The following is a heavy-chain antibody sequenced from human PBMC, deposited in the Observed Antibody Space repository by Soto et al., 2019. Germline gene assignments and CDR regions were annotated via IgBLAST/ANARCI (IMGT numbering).Heavy chain of an antibody. CDR3: ARGKASSGRYYFDY. Sequence: QVQLVQSGAEVKKPGSSVMVSCKASGGTFSSYAISWVRQAPGQGLEWMGGIIPIFGTANYAQKFQGRVTITADESTSTAYMELSSLRSEDTAMYYCARGKASSGRYYFDYWGQGTLVTVSS. V-gene: IGHV1-69*01. D-gene: IGHD3-10*01. CDR2: IIPIFGTA. J-gene: IGHJ4*02. CDR1: GGTFSSYA.